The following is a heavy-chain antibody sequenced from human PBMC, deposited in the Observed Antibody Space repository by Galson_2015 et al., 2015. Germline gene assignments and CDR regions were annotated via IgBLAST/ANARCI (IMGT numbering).Heavy chain of an antibody. V-gene: IGHV3-53*01. Sequence: SLRLSCAASGFTVSSNYMNWVRQAPGKGLEWVAVIYSDGRTYYADSVKGRFTISRDTSKNTLYLQMNSLRAEDTAVYYCARSGVWGGFDYWGQGTLVTVSS. D-gene: IGHD3-3*01. CDR2: IYSDGRT. J-gene: IGHJ4*02. CDR1: GFTVSSNY. CDR3: ARSGVWGGFDY.